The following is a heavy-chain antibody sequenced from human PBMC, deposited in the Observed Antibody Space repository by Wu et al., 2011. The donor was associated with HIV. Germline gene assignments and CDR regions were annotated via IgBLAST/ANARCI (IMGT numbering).Heavy chain of an antibody. Sequence: QVRLVQSGAEVRKPGASVKVSCKASGYSFTGSFIHWVRQAPGQGLEWMGYVSPHSGVTKYVRRFRGRIAMTCDTSNSTVYMELKNLKFDDTAVYFCARELDLSWFGDPWGQGTLVTVS. CDR1: GYSFTGSF. J-gene: IGHJ5*02. CDR2: VSPHSGVT. D-gene: IGHD1-1*01. V-gene: IGHV1-2*02. CDR3: ARELDLSWFGDP.